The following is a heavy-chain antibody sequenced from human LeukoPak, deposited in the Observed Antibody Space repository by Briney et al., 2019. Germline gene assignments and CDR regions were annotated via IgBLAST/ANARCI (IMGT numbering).Heavy chain of an antibody. J-gene: IGHJ5*02. CDR3: ARAGDFWSPTGWFDP. V-gene: IGHV4-4*07. Sequence: SETLSLTCTVSGGSISSYYWSWVRQPAGKGLEWIGRIYTSGSTNYNPSLKSRVTISVDKSKNQFSLKLSSVTAADTAVYYCARAGDFWSPTGWFDPWGQGTLVTVSS. CDR1: GGSISSYY. D-gene: IGHD3-3*01. CDR2: IYTSGST.